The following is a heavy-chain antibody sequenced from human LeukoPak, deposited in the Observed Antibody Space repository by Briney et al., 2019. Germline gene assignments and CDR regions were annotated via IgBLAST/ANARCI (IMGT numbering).Heavy chain of an antibody. CDR2: IKQDGSEK. D-gene: IGHD5-18*01. J-gene: IGHJ6*03. V-gene: IGHV3-7*01. CDR1: GFTFSSYW. CDR3: ARDLMSPHTSGYSYGYDYYYYMDV. Sequence: PGGSLRLSCAASGFTFSSYWMSWVRQAPGKGLEWVANIKQDGSEKYYVDSVKGRFTISRDNAKNSLYLQMNSLRAEDTAVYYCARDLMSPHTSGYSYGYDYYYYMDVWGKGTTVTVSS.